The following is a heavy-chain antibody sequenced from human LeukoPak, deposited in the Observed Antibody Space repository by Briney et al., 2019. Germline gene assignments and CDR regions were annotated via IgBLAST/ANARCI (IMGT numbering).Heavy chain of an antibody. J-gene: IGHJ4*02. CDR2: INSDGSRT. V-gene: IGHV3-74*01. D-gene: IGHD3-22*01. Sequence: GGSLRLSCAASGFTFSGYWMNWVRQGPGKGLVWVSRINSDGSRTSYADSVKGRFTISRDNAKNTLYLQMNSLRAEDTAVYYCARDINYYDNSGYLAYWGQGTQVTVSP. CDR3: ARDINYYDNSGYLAY. CDR1: GFTFSGYW.